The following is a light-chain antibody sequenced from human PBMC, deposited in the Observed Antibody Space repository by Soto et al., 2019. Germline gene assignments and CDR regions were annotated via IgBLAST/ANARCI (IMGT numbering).Light chain of an antibody. Sequence: EIVLTQSPATLSLSPGERATLSCRASQSVSSSYLAWYQQKPGQAPSLLIYDISARATGIPTRFSGSGSGTEFTLTISSLQSEDFAVYYCQQYNDWPLTFGGGTKVDIK. V-gene: IGKV3D-15*01. J-gene: IGKJ4*01. CDR2: DIS. CDR3: QQYNDWPLT. CDR1: QSVSSSY.